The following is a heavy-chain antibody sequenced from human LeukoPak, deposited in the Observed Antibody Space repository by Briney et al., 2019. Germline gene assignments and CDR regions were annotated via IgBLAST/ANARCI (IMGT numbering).Heavy chain of an antibody. Sequence: GGSLRLSCAASGFTFSSYSMNWVRQAPGKGLEWVAVIWSDGSNKMYADSVKGRFTISRDNSKSTVYLQMNSLRVEDTAVYYCAKDGSGPYYSLFDPWGQGTLVIVSS. V-gene: IGHV3-33*06. CDR1: GFTFSSYS. D-gene: IGHD3-10*01. CDR3: AKDGSGPYYSLFDP. J-gene: IGHJ5*02. CDR2: IWSDGSNK.